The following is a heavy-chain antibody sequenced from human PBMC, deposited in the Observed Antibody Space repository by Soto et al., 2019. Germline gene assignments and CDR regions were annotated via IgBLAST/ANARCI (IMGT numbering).Heavy chain of an antibody. CDR1: GFTFSSYA. CDR2: ISGSGGST. CDR3: AKDPDYEFWSGYYPNDY. V-gene: IGHV3-23*01. Sequence: GGSLRLSCAASGFTFSSYAMSWVRQAPGKGLEWVSAISGSGGSTYYADSVKGRFTISRDNSKNTLYLQMNSLRAEDTAVYYCAKDPDYEFWSGYYPNDYWGQGTLVTVSS. J-gene: IGHJ4*02. D-gene: IGHD3-3*01.